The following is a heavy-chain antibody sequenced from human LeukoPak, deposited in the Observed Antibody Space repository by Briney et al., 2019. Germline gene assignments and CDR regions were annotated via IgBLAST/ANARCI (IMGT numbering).Heavy chain of an antibody. J-gene: IGHJ5*02. Sequence: GGSLRLSCAASGFTVSSSYMSWVRQAPGKGLEWVSVIYSGGSTYCADSVKGRFTISRDNSKTTLYLQMNSLRAEDTAVYYCASSPLDSSSKHLGWFDPWGQGTLVTVSS. CDR2: IYSGGST. CDR3: ASSPLDSSSKHLGWFDP. V-gene: IGHV3-66*01. D-gene: IGHD6-13*01. CDR1: GFTVSSSY.